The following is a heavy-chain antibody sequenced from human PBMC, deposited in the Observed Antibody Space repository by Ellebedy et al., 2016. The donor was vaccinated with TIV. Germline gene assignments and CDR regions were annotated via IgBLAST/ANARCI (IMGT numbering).Heavy chain of an antibody. V-gene: IGHV1-69*13. J-gene: IGHJ3*02. D-gene: IGHD1-26*01. CDR2: IIPIFGTA. CDR1: GGTFSSYA. Sequence: SVKVSXXASGGTFSSYAISWVRQAPGQGLEWMGGIIPIFGTANYAQKFQGRVTITADESTSTAYMELSSLRSEDTAVYYCARARGAPDAFDIWGQGTMVTVSS. CDR3: ARARGAPDAFDI.